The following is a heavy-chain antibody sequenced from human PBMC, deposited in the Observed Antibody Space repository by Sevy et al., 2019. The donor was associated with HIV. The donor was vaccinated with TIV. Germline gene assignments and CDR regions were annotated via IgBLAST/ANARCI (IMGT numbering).Heavy chain of an antibody. V-gene: IGHV1-2*02. J-gene: IGHJ6*02. CDR2: INPDTEGT. D-gene: IGHD1-1*01. CDR1: GRTFNGYY. Sequence: ASVKVSCKASGRTFNGYYIHWVRQAPGQGLEWVAWINPDTEGTKYAEKFEGRMTLTTDMSSDTAYMELRRLRSDDTAVYYCAILRVRWNDKGDVMDVWGQGTTVTVSS. CDR3: AILRVRWNDKGDVMDV.